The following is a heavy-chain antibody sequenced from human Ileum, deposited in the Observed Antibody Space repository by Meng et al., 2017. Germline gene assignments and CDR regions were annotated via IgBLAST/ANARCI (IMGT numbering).Heavy chain of an antibody. CDR2: IYHTGST. V-gene: IGHV4-4*02. J-gene: IGHJ4*02. Sequence: QGPLQVSGHAPVKPAGTLPLTCAVSGGSISTSNWWSWLRQSPGQGLEWIGEIYHTGSTTYTPSLESRVTVSVDKSNNQFSLRLTSATAADTAVYYCARVSQRDGYNSANFDYWGQGALVTVSS. CDR1: GGSISTSNW. CDR3: ARVSQRDGYNSANFDY. D-gene: IGHD5-24*01.